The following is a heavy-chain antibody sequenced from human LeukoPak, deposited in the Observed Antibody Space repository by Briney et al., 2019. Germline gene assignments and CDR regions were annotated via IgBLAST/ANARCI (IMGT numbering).Heavy chain of an antibody. D-gene: IGHD4-17*01. Sequence: SETLSLTCTVSGGSISSSSDYWGWIRQPPGKGLEWIGTIYYSGSTYYNPSLKSRVTISVDTSKNQFSLKLSSVTAADTAVYYCARFEAYGDYVDYWGQGTLVTGSS. CDR2: IYYSGST. J-gene: IGHJ4*02. CDR1: GGSISSSSDY. CDR3: ARFEAYGDYVDY. V-gene: IGHV4-39*07.